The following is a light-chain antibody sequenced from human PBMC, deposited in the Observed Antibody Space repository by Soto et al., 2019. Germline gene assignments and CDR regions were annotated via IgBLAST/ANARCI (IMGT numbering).Light chain of an antibody. CDR1: QSVSSSY. CDR3: QQSDNSPVT. V-gene: IGKV3-20*01. CDR2: GAS. Sequence: EILLTQSPGTLSLSPGERATLSCRASQSVSSSYLAWYQQKPGQAPRLLIYGASSRATGIPDRFSGSGSGTDFTLTISRLEPEDFAVYYCQQSDNSPVTFGQGTKVEI. J-gene: IGKJ1*01.